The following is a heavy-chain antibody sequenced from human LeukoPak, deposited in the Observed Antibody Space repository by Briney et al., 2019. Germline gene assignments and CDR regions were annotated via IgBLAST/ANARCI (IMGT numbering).Heavy chain of an antibody. CDR3: ARRRGSYSDY. V-gene: IGHV4-39*01. J-gene: IGHJ4*02. D-gene: IGHD1-26*01. CDR1: GGSISSSSYY. CDR2: IYYSGST. Sequence: SETLSLTCTVSGGSISSSSYYWGWIRQPPGKGLEWIGNIYYSGSTYYNPSLQSRVTISVDTSKNQFSLKLGSVTAADTAVYYCARRRGSYSDYWGQGTLVTVSP.